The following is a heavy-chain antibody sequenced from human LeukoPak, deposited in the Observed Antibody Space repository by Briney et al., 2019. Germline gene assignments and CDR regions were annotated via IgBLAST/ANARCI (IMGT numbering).Heavy chain of an antibody. D-gene: IGHD1-26*01. CDR3: ARDNSVGDVAWWFDA. CDR2: INPSGSST. Sequence: ASVKVSCKASGYTFTGYYMHWVRQAPGQGLEWLGLINPSGSSTLYAQKFQGRVTMTRDMSTTTDYMELSSLGSEDTAVYYCARDNSVGDVAWWFDAWGQGTLVTVSS. CDR1: GYTFTGYY. V-gene: IGHV1-46*01. J-gene: IGHJ5*02.